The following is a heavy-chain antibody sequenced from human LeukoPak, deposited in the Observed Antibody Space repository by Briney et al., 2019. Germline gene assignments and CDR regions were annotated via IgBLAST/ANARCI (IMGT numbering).Heavy chain of an antibody. CDR2: IYYSGST. Sequence: PSETLSLTCTVSGGSISSGDYYWSWIRQPPGNGLEWIGYIYYSGSTYYTPSLRGRVTISVDTSKNQFSLNLSSVTAADTAVYYCARGYSLDYWGQGTLVTVSS. D-gene: IGHD5-18*01. CDR3: ARGYSLDY. J-gene: IGHJ4*02. CDR1: GGSISSGDYY. V-gene: IGHV4-30-4*01.